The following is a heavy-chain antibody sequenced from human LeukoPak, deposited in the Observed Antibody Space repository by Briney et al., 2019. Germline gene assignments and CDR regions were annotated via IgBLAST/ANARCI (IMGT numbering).Heavy chain of an antibody. CDR1: GGSIRGYY. D-gene: IGHD3-10*01. Sequence: PSETLSLTCTVSGGSIRGYYWSWIRQPPGKGLEWIGYIYTGGSTNYNPSLKSRVTISVDTSKNQFSLRLSSVTAADTAVYYCARGPYGSGSYYPYYYGMDVWGQGTTVTVSS. CDR3: ARGPYGSGSYYPYYYGMDV. V-gene: IGHV4-4*09. CDR2: IYTGGST. J-gene: IGHJ6*02.